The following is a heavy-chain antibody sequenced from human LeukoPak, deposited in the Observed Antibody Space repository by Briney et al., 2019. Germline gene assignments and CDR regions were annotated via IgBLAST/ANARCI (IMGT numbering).Heavy chain of an antibody. J-gene: IGHJ4*02. D-gene: IGHD6-19*01. CDR3: ARNNSNGFDF. CDR1: GYSISGGDY. CDR2: IFQSVST. V-gene: IGHV4-38-2*02. Sequence: KPSETLSLSCTVSGYSISGGDYWGGIRQPPGKGLEWIGTIFQSVSTYYNPSLKSRVTTSVDTSKNQFSLKLSSVTAADTAVYYCARNNSNGFDFWSQGTLVTVSS.